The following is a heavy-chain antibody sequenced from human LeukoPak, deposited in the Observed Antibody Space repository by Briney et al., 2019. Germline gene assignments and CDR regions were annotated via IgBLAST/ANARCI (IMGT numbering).Heavy chain of an antibody. CDR2: INYTGNT. Sequence: SETLSLTCTVSGDSISSGDYYWSWIRQPPGKGLEWIGYINYTGNTYYNPPLKSRITISVDTSKNQFSLKLSSVTAADTAVYYCARSSPAKVLRFLEWSLDYYYYGMDVWGQGTTVTVSS. CDR1: GDSISSGDYY. J-gene: IGHJ6*02. D-gene: IGHD3-3*01. V-gene: IGHV4-30-4*01. CDR3: ARSSPAKVLRFLEWSLDYYYYGMDV.